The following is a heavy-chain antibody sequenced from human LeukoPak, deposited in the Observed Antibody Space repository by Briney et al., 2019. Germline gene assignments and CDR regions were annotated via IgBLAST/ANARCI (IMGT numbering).Heavy chain of an antibody. D-gene: IGHD2/OR15-2a*01. V-gene: IGHV1-69*13. Sequence: GASVKLSCKASGGTVSSYASSWGRQAPGQGGEGRGGILPIFGTANYAQKFQRRVTITADEYKSTAYMELSSLRYEDTAVYYCARNFYGYGDSHYFDYWGQGTLVTVSS. CDR3: ARNFYGYGDSHYFDY. J-gene: IGHJ4*02. CDR1: GGTVSSYA. CDR2: ILPIFGTA.